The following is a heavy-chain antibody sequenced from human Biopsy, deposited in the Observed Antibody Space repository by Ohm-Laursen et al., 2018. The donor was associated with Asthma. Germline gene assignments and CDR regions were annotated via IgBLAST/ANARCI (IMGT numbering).Heavy chain of an antibody. Sequence: SLRLSCAASGFTFRSYAMHWVRQAPGKGLEWVAVGGSYYDGGLKYYADSVNGRFTVSRDDSMNTLYLQMNSLRPDDTAVYYCARDVMEWYLPAFDFWGQGTLVTVSS. V-gene: IGHV3-30-3*01. CDR1: GFTFRSYA. CDR3: ARDVMEWYLPAFDF. J-gene: IGHJ4*02. CDR2: GGSYYDGGLK. D-gene: IGHD3-3*01.